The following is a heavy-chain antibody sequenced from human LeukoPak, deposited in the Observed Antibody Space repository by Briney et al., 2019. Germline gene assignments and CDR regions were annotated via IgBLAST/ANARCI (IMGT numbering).Heavy chain of an antibody. CDR2: FDPEDGET. CDR1: GYTLTELS. CDR3: ATAQTTVTRGAFDY. V-gene: IGHV1-24*01. J-gene: IGHJ4*02. D-gene: IGHD4-17*01. Sequence: ASVKVSCKVSGYTLTELSMHWVRQAPGKGLEWMGGFDPEDGETIYAQKFQGRVTMTEDTSTGTAYMELSSLRSEDTAVYYCATAQTTVTRGAFDYWGQGTLVTVSS.